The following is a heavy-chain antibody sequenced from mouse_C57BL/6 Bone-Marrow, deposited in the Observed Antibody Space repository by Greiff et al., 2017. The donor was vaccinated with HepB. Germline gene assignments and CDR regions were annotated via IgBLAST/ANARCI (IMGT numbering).Heavy chain of an antibody. J-gene: IGHJ3*01. CDR1: GYTFTSYW. D-gene: IGHD2-2*01. V-gene: IGHV1-74*01. Sequence: VQLQQPGAELVKPGASVKVSCKASGYTFTSYWMHWVKQRPGQGLEWIGRIHPSDSDTNYNQKFKGKATLTVDKSSSTAYMQLRSLTSEDSAVYYSAIRAYGYDGPWFAYWGQGTLVTVSA. CDR2: IHPSDSDT. CDR3: AIRAYGYDGPWFAY.